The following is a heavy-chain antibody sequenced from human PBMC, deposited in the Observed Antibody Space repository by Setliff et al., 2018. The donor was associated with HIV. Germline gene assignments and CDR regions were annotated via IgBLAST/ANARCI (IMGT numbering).Heavy chain of an antibody. V-gene: IGHV4-61*09. Sequence: SETLSLTCTVSGGSISSGSFYWSWIRQPAGKGLEWIGHIYTSGSTDYNPSLKSLVSISVDTSKNQFSLKLSSVTAADTAVYYCARASTMIVVVIKGFDIWGQGTMVTV. D-gene: IGHD3-22*01. CDR1: GGSISSGSFY. J-gene: IGHJ3*02. CDR2: IYTSGST. CDR3: ARASTMIVVVIKGFDI.